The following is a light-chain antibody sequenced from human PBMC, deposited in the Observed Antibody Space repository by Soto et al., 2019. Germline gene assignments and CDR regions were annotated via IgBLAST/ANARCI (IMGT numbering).Light chain of an antibody. J-gene: IGKJ1*01. CDR1: QSVSIN. CDR3: QQYNNWPRT. V-gene: IGKV3-15*01. CDR2: DAS. Sequence: EIVMTQSQATLSVSPGESATLSCRASQSVSINLAWYQQKLGQAPRLLIYDASTRATGIPARFSGSGSGTEFTLTISSLQSEDFAVYYCQQYNNWPRTFGQGTKVDIK.